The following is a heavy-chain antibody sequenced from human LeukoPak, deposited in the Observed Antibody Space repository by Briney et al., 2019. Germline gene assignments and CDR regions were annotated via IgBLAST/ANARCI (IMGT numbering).Heavy chain of an antibody. J-gene: IGHJ3*02. CDR3: ARRGGSDAFDI. CDR2: IYPGDSDT. CDR1: GYSFTSYW. Sequence: GASVKVSCKASGYSFTSYWIGWVRQMPGKGLEWMGIIYPGDSDTRYSPSFQGQVTISADKSISTAYLQWSSLKASDTAMYYCARRGGSDAFDIWGQGTMVTVSS. D-gene: IGHD2-15*01. V-gene: IGHV5-51*01.